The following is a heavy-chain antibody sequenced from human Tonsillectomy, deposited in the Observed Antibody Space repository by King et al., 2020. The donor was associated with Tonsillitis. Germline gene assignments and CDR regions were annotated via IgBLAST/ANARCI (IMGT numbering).Heavy chain of an antibody. CDR1: GGSISTYY. CDR3: AGGGGWLTDN. Sequence: QLQESGPGLVKPSETLSLTCTVSGGSISTYYWSWIRQPPGKGLEWIGNIHYSESTNYNSSLRSRVTISMDTSKNQFSLRLASVTAADTAVYYCAGGGGWLTDNWGQGTLVTVSS. D-gene: IGHD1-26*01. V-gene: IGHV4-59*01. J-gene: IGHJ4*02. CDR2: IHYSEST.